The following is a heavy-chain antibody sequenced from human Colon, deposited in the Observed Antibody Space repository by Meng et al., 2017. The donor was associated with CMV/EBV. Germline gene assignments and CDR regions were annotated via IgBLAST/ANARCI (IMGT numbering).Heavy chain of an antibody. D-gene: IGHD2-15*01. J-gene: IGHJ4*02. V-gene: IGHV3-23*01. CDR2: IGRGSGA. CDR3: ARDRWFTF. CDR1: GFPFTSYG. Sequence: EVAVLGVGGSLVPPGGIWNLSCAALGFPFTSYGMSWVRQAPGKGLEWVSTIGRGSGANYADSVKGRFTMSRDNSKNTVYLEMNNLRAEDTAIYYCARDRWFTFWGQGVLVTVSS.